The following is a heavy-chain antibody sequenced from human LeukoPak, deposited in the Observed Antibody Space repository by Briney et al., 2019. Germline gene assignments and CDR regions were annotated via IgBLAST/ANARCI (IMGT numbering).Heavy chain of an antibody. CDR3: AREDSNGFYSGY. J-gene: IGHJ4*02. D-gene: IGHD6-19*01. CDR1: GFTFSSHG. CDR2: IWYDGSKQ. Sequence: GRSLRLSCVASGFTFSSHGFHWIRQAPGKGLEWVAVIWYDGSKQLYADSVKGRFSISRDDSMNTLYLQMNSLRVEDTAVYYCAREDSNGFYSGYWGQGTLVTVSS. V-gene: IGHV3-33*01.